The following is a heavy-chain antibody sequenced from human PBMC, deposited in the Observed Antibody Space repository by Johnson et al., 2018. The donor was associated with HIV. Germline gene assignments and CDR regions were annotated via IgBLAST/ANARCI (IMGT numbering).Heavy chain of an antibody. Sequence: VQLVESGGGLVQPGRSLRLSCAASGFTFSSYWMSWVRQAPGKGLEWVANIKQDGSEKYYVDSVKGRFTISRDNAKKSLYLQMNSLRVEDTAVYYCARLNIAFDIWGQGTMVTVSS. V-gene: IGHV3-7*03. J-gene: IGHJ3*02. CDR3: ARLNIAFDI. D-gene: IGHD2/OR15-2a*01. CDR1: GFTFSSYW. CDR2: IKQDGSEK.